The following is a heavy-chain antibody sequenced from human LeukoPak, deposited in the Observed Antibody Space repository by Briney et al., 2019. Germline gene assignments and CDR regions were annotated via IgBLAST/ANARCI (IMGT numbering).Heavy chain of an antibody. V-gene: IGHV4-4*07. CDR2: IYTSGST. D-gene: IGHD3-22*01. Sequence: PTETLSLSCTVSGGSISSYYCSWIRQPAGKGLEWIGRIYTSGSTNYNPPLKSRVTMSVDTSKNQYSLKLSSVTAADTAVYYCARDRYYDSSGYLPFDYWGQGTLVTVSS. CDR1: GGSISSYY. J-gene: IGHJ4*02. CDR3: ARDRYYDSSGYLPFDY.